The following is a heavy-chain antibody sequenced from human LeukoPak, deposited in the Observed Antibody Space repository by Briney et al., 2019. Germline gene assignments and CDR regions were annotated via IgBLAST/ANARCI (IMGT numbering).Heavy chain of an antibody. CDR2: IYYSGRT. J-gene: IGHJ4*02. D-gene: IGHD2-21*01. CDR1: GGSISSYY. CDR3: ARGVVIAPQTFDY. V-gene: IGHV4-59*01. Sequence: PSQTLSLTCTVSGGSISSYYWSWIRQPPGKGLEWIGYIYYSGRTNYNPSLESRVTISVDTSKNQFSLKLSSVTAADTAVYYCARGVVIAPQTFDYWGQGTLVTVSS.